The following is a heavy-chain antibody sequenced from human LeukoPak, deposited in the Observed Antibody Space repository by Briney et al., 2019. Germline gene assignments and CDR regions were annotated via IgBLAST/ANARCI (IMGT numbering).Heavy chain of an antibody. CDR2: IIEGGDVK. D-gene: IGHD6-19*01. CDR1: GFTFSTNW. J-gene: IGHJ4*02. Sequence: GGSLRLSCAASGFTFSTNWMHWVRHAPGKGLAWVANIIEGGDVKYYVDSVKGRFTISRDNTKNSLYLQMTSLRADDTAVYYCARVGKNGWDFDHWGQGTLVTVSS. V-gene: IGHV3-7*01. CDR3: ARVGKNGWDFDH.